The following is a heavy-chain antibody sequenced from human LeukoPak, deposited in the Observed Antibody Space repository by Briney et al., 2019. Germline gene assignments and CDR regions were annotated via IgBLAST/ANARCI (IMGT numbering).Heavy chain of an antibody. V-gene: IGHV4-61*02. Sequence: SETLSLTCTVSGGSISSGSYYWSWIRQPAGKGLEWIGRIYTSGSTNYNPSLKSRVTISVDTSKNQFSLKLSAVTAADTAVYYCARDGPYDSSGYIRNYWGQGTLVTVSS. J-gene: IGHJ4*02. CDR3: ARDGPYDSSGYIRNY. CDR1: GGSISSGSYY. CDR2: IYTSGST. D-gene: IGHD3-22*01.